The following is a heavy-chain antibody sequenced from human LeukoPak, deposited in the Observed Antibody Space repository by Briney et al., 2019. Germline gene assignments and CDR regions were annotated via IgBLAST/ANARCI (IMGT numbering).Heavy chain of an antibody. CDR3: AREGVGASLVGEAAFDI. V-gene: IGHV1-8*03. D-gene: IGHD1-26*01. J-gene: IGHJ3*02. CDR1: GYTLTSYD. Sequence: ASVKVSCKASGYTLTSYDINWVRQATGQGLEWMGWMNPNSGNTGYAQKFQGRVTITRNTSISTAYMELSSLRSEDTAVYYCAREGVGASLVGEAAFDIWGQGTMVTVSS. CDR2: MNPNSGNT.